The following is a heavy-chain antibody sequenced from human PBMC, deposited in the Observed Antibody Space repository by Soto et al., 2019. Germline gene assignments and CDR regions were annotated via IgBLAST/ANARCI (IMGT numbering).Heavy chain of an antibody. CDR1: GDSMSSGGYY. D-gene: IGHD2-15*01. Sequence: QVQLQESGPGLVKPSQTLSLTCTVSGDSMSSGGYYWGWIRQHPGQGLEWIGYIYHSGSAYYNPSLKSRLTISVGTSKSQFSLNLRSVTAADTAIYYCARDGGSQGYGMDVWGQGTTVTVSS. J-gene: IGHJ6*02. CDR3: ARDGGSQGYGMDV. V-gene: IGHV4-31*03. CDR2: IYHSGSA.